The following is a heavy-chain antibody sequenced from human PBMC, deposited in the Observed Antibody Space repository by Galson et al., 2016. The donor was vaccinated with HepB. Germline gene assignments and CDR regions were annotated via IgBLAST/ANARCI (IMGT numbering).Heavy chain of an antibody. CDR2: INSDGTIS. D-gene: IGHD4-23*01. Sequence: SLRLSCAASGFAFGSHWMHWVRQVPGKGLVWVSRINSDGTISNYADSVKGRFTISRDNAKNTLYLQMSSLRAEDTAVYFCVRDHSVVPTTAYNWFDPWGRGTLVTVSS. V-gene: IGHV3-74*01. CDR3: VRDHSVVPTTAYNWFDP. CDR1: GFAFGSHW. J-gene: IGHJ5*02.